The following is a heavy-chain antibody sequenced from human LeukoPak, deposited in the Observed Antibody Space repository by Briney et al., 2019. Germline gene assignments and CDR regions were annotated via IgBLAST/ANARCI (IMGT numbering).Heavy chain of an antibody. V-gene: IGHV4-59*12. D-gene: IGHD3-10*01. CDR3: ARGKTAMVRGVINHRGYYYYYGMDV. J-gene: IGHJ6*02. Sequence: SETLSLTCTVSGGSIRSYYWSWIRQPPAKGLEGIGYIYYSGSTNYNPSLKSRVTISVDTSKNQFSLMLISVTAADMAVYYCARGKTAMVRGVINHRGYYYYYGMDVWGQGTMVTVSS. CDR1: GGSIRSYY. CDR2: IYYSGST.